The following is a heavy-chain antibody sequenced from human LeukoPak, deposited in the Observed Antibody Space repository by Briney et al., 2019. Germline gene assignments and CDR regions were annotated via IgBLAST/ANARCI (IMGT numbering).Heavy chain of an antibody. CDR3: ARTRDTALNYFDV. J-gene: IGHJ2*01. V-gene: IGHV4-4*07. CDR1: SGSIIRYH. Sequence: SETLSLTCNVSSGSIIRYHWSWIRQPAGKGLEWIGRLSTSGSPNYNPSLKSRVAMSVDTSKNQLSLKLNSVTAADTAVYYCARTRDTALNYFDVWGRGTLVTVSS. CDR2: LSTSGSP. D-gene: IGHD5-18*01.